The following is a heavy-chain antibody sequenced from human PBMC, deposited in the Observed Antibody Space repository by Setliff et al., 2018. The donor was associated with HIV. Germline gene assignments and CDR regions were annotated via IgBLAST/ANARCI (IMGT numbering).Heavy chain of an antibody. Sequence: SETLSLTCTVSDDPINSFYWSWIRQPPGKGLEWIGYIYTSGSTNYNPSLEGRVTISVDTSENQFSLKLSSVTAADTAVYYCARTPEDYDQYFFDRWGQGTLVTVSS. J-gene: IGHJ4*02. CDR2: IYTSGST. CDR3: ARTPEDYDQYFFDR. CDR1: DDPINSFY. D-gene: IGHD3-22*01. V-gene: IGHV4-4*09.